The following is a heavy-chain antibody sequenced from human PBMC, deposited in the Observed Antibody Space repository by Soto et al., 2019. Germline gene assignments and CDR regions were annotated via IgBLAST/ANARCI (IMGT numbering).Heavy chain of an antibody. V-gene: IGHV3-23*01. D-gene: IGHD3-16*02. Sequence: VQLLESGGGLVQPGGSLRLSCAASGFTFSSYAMSWVRQAPGKGLEWVSAISGSGGSTYYADSVKGRFTISRDNSKNTLYLQMNSLRAEDTAVYYCAKDNNYDYVWGSYPGDYWGQGTLVTVSS. J-gene: IGHJ4*02. CDR1: GFTFSSYA. CDR3: AKDNNYDYVWGSYPGDY. CDR2: ISGSGGST.